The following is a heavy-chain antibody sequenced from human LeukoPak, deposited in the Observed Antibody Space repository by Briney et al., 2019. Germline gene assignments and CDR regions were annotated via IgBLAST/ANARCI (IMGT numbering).Heavy chain of an antibody. D-gene: IGHD5-18*01. CDR2: IIPILGIA. V-gene: IGHV1-69*04. CDR3: ARGGIQLLGLFDY. Sequence: ASVKVSCKASGGTFSSYAISWVRQAPGRGLEWMGRIIPILGIANYAQKFQGRVTITADKSTSTAYMELSSLRSEDTAVYYCARGGIQLLGLFDYWGQGTLVTVSS. J-gene: IGHJ4*02. CDR1: GGTFSSYA.